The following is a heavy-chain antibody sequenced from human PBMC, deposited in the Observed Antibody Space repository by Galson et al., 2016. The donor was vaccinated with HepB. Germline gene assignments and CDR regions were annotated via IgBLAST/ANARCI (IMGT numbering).Heavy chain of an antibody. J-gene: IGHJ4*02. Sequence: SETLSLTCTVSGGSISNFYWSWIRQPPGQGLEWIGYIYYSGSTSYNPSFKSRVTISVDTSKNQFSLKLRSVTAADTAVYYCARDRDSSSYYSRDYWGQGTPVTVSS. CDR2: IYYSGST. V-gene: IGHV4-59*01. CDR3: ARDRDSSSYYSRDY. D-gene: IGHD3-22*01. CDR1: GGSISNFY.